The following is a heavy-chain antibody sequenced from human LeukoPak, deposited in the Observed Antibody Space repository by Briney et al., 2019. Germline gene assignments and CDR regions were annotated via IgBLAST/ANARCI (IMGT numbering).Heavy chain of an antibody. V-gene: IGHV1-69*13. CDR1: GGTFSSYA. CDR3: ARGRRRYNWNYVSVWFDP. CDR2: IIPIFGTA. D-gene: IGHD1-7*01. Sequence: SVKVSCKASGGTFSSYAISWVRQAPGQGLEWMGGIIPIFGTANYAQKFQGRVTITADESTSTAYMELSSLRSEDTAVYYCARGRRRYNWNYVSVWFDPWGQGTLVTVSS. J-gene: IGHJ5*02.